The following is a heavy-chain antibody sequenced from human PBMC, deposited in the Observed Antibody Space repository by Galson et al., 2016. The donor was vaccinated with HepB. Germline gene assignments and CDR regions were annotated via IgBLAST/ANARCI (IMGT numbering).Heavy chain of an antibody. V-gene: IGHV3-21*01. D-gene: IGHD6-19*01. CDR1: GFIYSNYN. J-gene: IGHJ4*02. CDR3: ARASAVDQLDY. Sequence: SLRLSCAASGFIYSNYNMQWVRQAPGKGLEWVSCISSASSYISYADSVKGRFTISRDNAKNSLYLQMNSLRAEDTAVYYCARASAVDQLDYWGQGTLVTVSS. CDR2: ISSASSYI.